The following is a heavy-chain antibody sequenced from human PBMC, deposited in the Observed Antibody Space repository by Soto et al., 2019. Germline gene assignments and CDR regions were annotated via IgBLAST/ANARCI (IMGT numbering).Heavy chain of an antibody. CDR2: IYYSGST. J-gene: IGHJ6*02. D-gene: IGHD3-3*01. CDR1: CGSIISYY. Sequence: SETLSLTCTFSCGSIISYYWSWIRQPPGKGLEWIGYIYYSGSTNYNPSLKSRVTISVDTSKNQFSLKLSSVTAADTAVYYCASLYYDFWSGYYSPTEAYYGMDVWGQGTTVTVSS. V-gene: IGHV4-59*01. CDR3: ASLYYDFWSGYYSPTEAYYGMDV.